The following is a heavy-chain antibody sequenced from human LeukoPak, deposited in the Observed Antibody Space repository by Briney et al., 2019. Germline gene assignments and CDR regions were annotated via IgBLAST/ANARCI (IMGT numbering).Heavy chain of an antibody. Sequence: SETLSLTCTVSGGSISSGAYYWGWIRQPPGRGLEWIGSIYYSGSTNYTPSLKSRVTISVDTSKNQFSLKLSSVTAADTAVYYCARVKRDPYSSILYWGQGTLVTVSS. CDR1: GGSISSGAYY. D-gene: IGHD6-13*01. J-gene: IGHJ4*02. V-gene: IGHV4-39*01. CDR3: ARVKRDPYSSILY. CDR2: IYYSGST.